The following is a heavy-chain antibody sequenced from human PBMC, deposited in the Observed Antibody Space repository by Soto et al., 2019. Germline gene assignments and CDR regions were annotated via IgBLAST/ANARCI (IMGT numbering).Heavy chain of an antibody. V-gene: IGHV3-48*03. CDR1: GFTFSSYE. CDR3: ARDLGSGSYSKSPYYFDY. J-gene: IGHJ4*02. CDR2: ISSSGSTI. Sequence: GGSLRLSCAASGFTFSSYEMNWVRQAPGKGLEWVSYISSSGSTIYYADSVKGRFTISRDNAKNSLYLQMNSLRAEDTAVYYCARDLGSGSYSKSPYYFDYWGQGTLVTVSS. D-gene: IGHD1-26*01.